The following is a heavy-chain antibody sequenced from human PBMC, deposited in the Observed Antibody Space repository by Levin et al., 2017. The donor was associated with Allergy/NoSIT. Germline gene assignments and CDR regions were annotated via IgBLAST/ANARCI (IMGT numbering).Heavy chain of an antibody. D-gene: IGHD6-19*01. CDR1: GFTSTNYG. J-gene: IGHJ6*02. V-gene: IGHV3-33*01. CDR3: ARTYSSVATHTPDYGMDV. Sequence: GESLKISCAASGFTSTNYGMHWVRQAPGKGLEWVALIWYDGSYKYYADSVKGRFTISRDNSKNTLYLQMNSLRVEDTAVYYCARTYSSVATHTPDYGMDVWGQGTTVTVSS. CDR2: IWYDGSYK.